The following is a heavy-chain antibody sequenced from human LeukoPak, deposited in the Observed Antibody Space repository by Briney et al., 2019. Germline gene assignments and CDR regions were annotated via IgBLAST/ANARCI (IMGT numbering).Heavy chain of an antibody. CDR1: GFTFSSYA. J-gene: IGHJ4*02. V-gene: IGHV3-23*01. CDR3: AKDRAYYYDSSGPLL. D-gene: IGHD3-22*01. Sequence: GGSLRLSCAASGFTFSSYAMSWVRQAPGKGLEWVSAISGSGGSTYYADSVKGRFTISRDNSKNTLYLQMNSLRADDTAVYYCAKDRAYYYDSSGPLLWGQGTLVTVSS. CDR2: ISGSGGST.